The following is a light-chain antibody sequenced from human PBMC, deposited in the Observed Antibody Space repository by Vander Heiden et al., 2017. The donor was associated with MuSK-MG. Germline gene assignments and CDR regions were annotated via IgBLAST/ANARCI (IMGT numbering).Light chain of an antibody. V-gene: IGKV4-1*01. CDR1: QSVLYRSNNKNY. CDR3: QQYDINPPWT. Sequence: DIVMTQSPDSLAVSLGERATINCKSSQSVLYRSNNKNYLAWYQQKPGQPPKLLIYWASTRETGVPDRFSGSGYGTDFTLTISSRQAEDVAFYYCQQYDINPPWTFGQGTKVEIK. J-gene: IGKJ1*01. CDR2: WAS.